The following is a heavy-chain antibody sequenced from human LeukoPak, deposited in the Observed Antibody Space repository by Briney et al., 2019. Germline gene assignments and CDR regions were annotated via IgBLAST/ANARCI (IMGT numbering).Heavy chain of an antibody. CDR2: IKQDGSEK. V-gene: IGHV3-7*01. CDR1: GFTFSSYW. Sequence: GGSLRLSCAASGFTFSSYWMSWVRQAPGKGLEGVANIKQDGSEKYYVDSVKGRFTISRDNAKNSLYLQMNSLRAEDTAVYYCARGEATIGEYYYYYYYMDVWGKGTTVTISS. D-gene: IGHD5-12*01. J-gene: IGHJ6*03. CDR3: ARGEATIGEYYYYYYYMDV.